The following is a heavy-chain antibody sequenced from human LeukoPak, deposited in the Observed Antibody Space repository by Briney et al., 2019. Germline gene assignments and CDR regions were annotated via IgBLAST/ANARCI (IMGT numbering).Heavy chain of an antibody. J-gene: IGHJ4*02. CDR1: GYTFTKYG. CDR3: ARGDDYGDYWGLY. Sequence: ASVKVSCKASGYTFTKYGITWVRQTPGQGLEWMGWISTYNGNTNYAQKLQGRVTMTTDTSTSTAYMELRSLISDDAAVYYCARGDDYGDYWGLYWGQGTLVTVSS. V-gene: IGHV1-18*01. D-gene: IGHD4-17*01. CDR2: ISTYNGNT.